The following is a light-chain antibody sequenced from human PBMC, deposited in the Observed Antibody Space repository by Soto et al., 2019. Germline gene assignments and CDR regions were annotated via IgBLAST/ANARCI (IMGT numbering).Light chain of an antibody. CDR2: DAS. J-gene: IGKJ1*01. V-gene: IGKV3-11*01. CDR1: QSVSSY. Sequence: EIVFTQSPAPLSFFPGGRATLSRRASQSVSSYLAWYQQKPGQAPRLLIYDASNRATGIPARFSGSGSGTDFALTISSLEPEDFAVYYCQQRSNGWTFGQGTKVDIK. CDR3: QQRSNGWT.